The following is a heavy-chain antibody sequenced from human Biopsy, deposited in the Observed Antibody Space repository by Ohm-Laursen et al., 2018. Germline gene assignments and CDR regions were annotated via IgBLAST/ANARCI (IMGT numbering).Heavy chain of an antibody. V-gene: IGHV3-23*01. J-gene: IGHJ4*02. Sequence: SLRLSCAASGFTFKNYAMNWVRQAPGKGLDWVSSIDSSAASTFYADSVKGRFTISRDNSKNTLFLHMNSLRAADTAIYYCASDLNGDPSAFDYWGQGTPVTVSS. D-gene: IGHD4-17*01. CDR2: IDSSAAST. CDR1: GFTFKNYA. CDR3: ASDLNGDPSAFDY.